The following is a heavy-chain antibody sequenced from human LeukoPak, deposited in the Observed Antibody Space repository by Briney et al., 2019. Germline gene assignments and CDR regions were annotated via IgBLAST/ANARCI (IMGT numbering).Heavy chain of an antibody. CDR2: ISAYNGNT. D-gene: IGHD6-13*01. V-gene: IGHV1-18*01. CDR3: ARDPLRSTWSTYYNALDV. Sequence: ASVKVSCKASGYSFTSYAINWVRQAPGQGLEWMGWISAYNGNTDYAQKLQGRVTMTTDTSTSTAYMELRSLTTDDTAVYYCARDPLRSTWSTYYNALDVWGQGTTVTVSS. J-gene: IGHJ6*02. CDR1: GYSFTSYA.